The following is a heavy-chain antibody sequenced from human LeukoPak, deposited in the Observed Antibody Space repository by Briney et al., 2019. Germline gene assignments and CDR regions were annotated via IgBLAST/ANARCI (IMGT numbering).Heavy chain of an antibody. D-gene: IGHD6-19*01. CDR1: GFTFSSYR. J-gene: IGHJ4*02. CDR3: ARGDNSGWRNVYYFDY. Sequence: GGSLRLSCAASGFTFSSYRMHWVRQAPGKGLEWVAVISYDGSNKYYADSVKGRFTISRDNAKNSLYLQMNSLRAEDTAVYYCARGDNSGWRNVYYFDYWGQGTLVTVSS. CDR2: ISYDGSNK. V-gene: IGHV3-30-3*01.